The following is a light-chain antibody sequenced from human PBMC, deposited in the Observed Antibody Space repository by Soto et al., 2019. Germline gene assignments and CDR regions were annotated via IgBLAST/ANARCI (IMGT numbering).Light chain of an antibody. V-gene: IGKV1-5*03. CDR1: QSISTW. CDR2: KAS. CDR3: QQYNGYPRT. J-gene: IGKJ2*02. Sequence: DIQMTQSPSTLSASVGDRVTITCRASQSISTWLAWYQQKPGKAPKLLIYKASSLRNGVPSRFSGSSSGTEITLTINSLQTDDFASYYCQQYNGYPRTFGQRTKLEIK.